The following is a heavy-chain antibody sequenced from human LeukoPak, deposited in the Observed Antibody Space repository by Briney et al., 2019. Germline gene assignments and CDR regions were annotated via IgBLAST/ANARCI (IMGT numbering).Heavy chain of an antibody. CDR2: IYTSGST. V-gene: IGHV4-4*07. CDR1: GGSISSYY. Sequence: SETLSLTCTVSGGSISSYYWSWIRQPAGKGLEWIGRIYTSGSTNYNPSLKSRVTMSVDTSKNQFSLKLSSVTAADTAVYYCARALVGSSSGYFYYYMDVWGKGTTVTVSS. CDR3: ARALVGSSSGYFYYYMDV. J-gene: IGHJ6*03. D-gene: IGHD6-6*01.